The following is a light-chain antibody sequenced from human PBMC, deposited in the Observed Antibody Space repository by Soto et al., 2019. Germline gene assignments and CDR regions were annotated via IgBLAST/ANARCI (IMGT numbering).Light chain of an antibody. V-gene: IGKV1-27*01. J-gene: IGKJ1*01. Sequence: DIHMTQSPSSLSASIGDRVTITCRASQYIGSYLAWYQQKPGKVPVLLIYDASILQSGVPSRFRGGGSGTHFTLTISSLQQEDVATYYCQKYNPAPWTFGQGTKVELK. CDR1: QYIGSY. CDR2: DAS. CDR3: QKYNPAPWT.